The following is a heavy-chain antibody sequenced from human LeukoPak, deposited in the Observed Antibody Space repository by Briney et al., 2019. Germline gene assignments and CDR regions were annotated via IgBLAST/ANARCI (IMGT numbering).Heavy chain of an antibody. CDR3: ARMRLPYWYFDL. CDR1: GGSISSSY. J-gene: IGHJ2*01. V-gene: IGHV4-59*08. Sequence: SETLSLTCIVSGGSISSSYWSWIRQPPGKGLEWIGYVHYSGSTNYNPSLKSRVTISVDTSKNQFSLKLTSVTAADTAVYYCARMRLPYWYFDLWGRGTLVTVSS. D-gene: IGHD4-17*01. CDR2: VHYSGST.